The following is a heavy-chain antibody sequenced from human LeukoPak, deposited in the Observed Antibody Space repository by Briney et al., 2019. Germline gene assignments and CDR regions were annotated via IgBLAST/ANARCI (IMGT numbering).Heavy chain of an antibody. Sequence: GGSLRLSCAASGFTFCRYGMQWVPQAPGKGLEWVADISYDRSNKYYADSVKGRFTISRDNSKNTMYLQMNSLRADDSAIYYCAREPGYSSGWYDYWGQGTLVT. J-gene: IGHJ4*02. V-gene: IGHV3-30*03. CDR3: AREPGYSSGWYDY. CDR2: ISYDRSNK. CDR1: GFTFCRYG. D-gene: IGHD6-19*01.